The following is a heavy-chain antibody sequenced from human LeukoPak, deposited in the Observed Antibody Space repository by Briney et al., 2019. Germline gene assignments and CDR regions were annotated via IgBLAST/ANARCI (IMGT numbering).Heavy chain of an antibody. Sequence: VASVKVSCKASGYTFPSYHISWVRQAPGQGLEWMGWINPNSGGTNYAQKFQGRVTMTRDTSISTAYMELSRLRSDDTAVYYCAREPLAAAGYDAFDIWGQGTMVTVSS. CDR1: GYTFPSYH. CDR3: AREPLAAAGYDAFDI. CDR2: INPNSGGT. V-gene: IGHV1-2*02. D-gene: IGHD6-13*01. J-gene: IGHJ3*02.